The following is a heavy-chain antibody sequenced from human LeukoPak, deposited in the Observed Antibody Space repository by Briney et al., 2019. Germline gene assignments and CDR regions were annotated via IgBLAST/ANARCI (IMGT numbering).Heavy chain of an antibody. J-gene: IGHJ3*02. Sequence: SETLSLTCSVSGGSISSYYWNWIRQPPGKGLEWIGYIYYSGSTNYNPSLKSRVTISVDTSKKQFSLRPSSVTAADTAVYYCARVRYSSGWYDAFDIWGQGTMVTVSS. CDR3: ARVRYSSGWYDAFDI. CDR2: IYYSGST. D-gene: IGHD6-19*01. V-gene: IGHV4-59*01. CDR1: GGSISSYY.